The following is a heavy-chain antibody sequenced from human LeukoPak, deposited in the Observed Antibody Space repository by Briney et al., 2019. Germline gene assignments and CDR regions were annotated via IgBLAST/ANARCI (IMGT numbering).Heavy chain of an antibody. CDR1: GFTFSTYA. Sequence: GGSLRLSRAGSGFTFSTYAMSWGRQAPGKGLEWVSTINDRGDWANYADSVKGRFTISRDNSKNTLYLQLSSLRAEDTALYYCARRETDSSGWHHHDYWGQGTLVTVSS. D-gene: IGHD6-19*01. V-gene: IGHV3-23*01. J-gene: IGHJ4*02. CDR3: ARRETDSSGWHHHDY. CDR2: INDRGDWA.